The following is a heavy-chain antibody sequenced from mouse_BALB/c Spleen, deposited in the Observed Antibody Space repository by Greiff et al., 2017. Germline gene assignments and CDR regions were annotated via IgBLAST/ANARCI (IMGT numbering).Heavy chain of an antibody. J-gene: IGHJ2*01. CDR2: IDPANGNT. CDR3: ARDIYDGYYDYFDY. CDR1: GFNIKDTY. V-gene: IGHV14-3*02. D-gene: IGHD2-3*01. Sequence: VQLQQSGAELVKPGASVKLSCTASGFNIKDTYMHWVKQRPEQGLEWIGRIDPANGNTKYDPKFQGKATITADTSSNTAYLQLSSLTSEDTAVYYCARDIYDGYYDYFDYWGQGTTLTVSS.